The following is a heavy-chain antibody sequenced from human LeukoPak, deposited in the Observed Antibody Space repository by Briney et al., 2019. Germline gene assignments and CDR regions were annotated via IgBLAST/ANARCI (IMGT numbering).Heavy chain of an antibody. CDR1: GGSLSSSSYY. CDR2: IYYSGST. J-gene: IGHJ4*02. Sequence: SETLSLTCTVSGGSLSSSSYYWGWIRQPPGKGLEWIGSIYYSGSTYYNPSLKSRVTISVDTSKNQFSLKLSSVTAADTAVYYCARLGNFDYWGQGTLVTVSS. V-gene: IGHV4-39*01. D-gene: IGHD7-27*01. CDR3: ARLGNFDY.